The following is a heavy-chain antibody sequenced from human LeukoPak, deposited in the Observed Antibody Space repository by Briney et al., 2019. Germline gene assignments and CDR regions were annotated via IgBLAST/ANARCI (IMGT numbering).Heavy chain of an antibody. D-gene: IGHD6-19*01. CDR3: AKDPYSGWYPTPTIDY. Sequence: GGSLRLSCAASGFTFSSYAMSWVRQAPGKGLEWVSAISGSGGSTYYADSVKGRFTISRDNSKNTLYLQMNSLRAEDTAVYYCAKDPYSGWYPTPTIDYWGQGTLVTASS. J-gene: IGHJ4*02. V-gene: IGHV3-23*01. CDR1: GFTFSSYA. CDR2: ISGSGGST.